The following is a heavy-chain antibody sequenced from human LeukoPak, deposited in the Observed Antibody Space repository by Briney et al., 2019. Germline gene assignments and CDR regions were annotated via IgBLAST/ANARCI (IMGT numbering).Heavy chain of an antibody. Sequence: ASVKVSCKASGYTFTGYYMHWVRQAPGQGLEWMGWINPNSGGTNYAQKFQGRVTMTRDTSISTAYMELSRLRSDDTAVYYCARNIVATIVYNWFDPWGQGTLVTVSS. V-gene: IGHV1-2*02. CDR3: ARNIVATIVYNWFDP. J-gene: IGHJ5*02. CDR1: GYTFTGYY. CDR2: INPNSGGT. D-gene: IGHD5-12*01.